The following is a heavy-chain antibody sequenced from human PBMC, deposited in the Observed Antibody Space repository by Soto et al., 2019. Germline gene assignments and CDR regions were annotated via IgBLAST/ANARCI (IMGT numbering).Heavy chain of an antibody. V-gene: IGHV3-48*03. CDR1: GFTFSSYE. CDR2: ISSSGSTI. CDR3: ARDLVPNILTGSTYYYFDY. Sequence: PGGSLRLSCAASGFTFSSYEMNWVRQAPGKGLEWVSYISSSGSTIYYADSVKGRFTISRDNAKNSLYLQMNSLRAEDTAVYYCARDLVPNILTGSTYYYFDYWGQGTLVTVSS. J-gene: IGHJ4*02. D-gene: IGHD3-9*01.